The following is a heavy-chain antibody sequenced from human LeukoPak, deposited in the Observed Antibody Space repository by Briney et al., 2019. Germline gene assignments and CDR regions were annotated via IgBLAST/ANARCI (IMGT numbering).Heavy chain of an antibody. Sequence: SETLSLTCTVSGVSISSYYWSWIRQPAGKGLEWIGRIHTSGSTSYNPSLKSRVTMSVDTSKNRFSLKLSSVTAADTAVYYCARDQYYYDSSAYYRFDYWGQGTLVTVSS. D-gene: IGHD3-22*01. V-gene: IGHV4-4*07. CDR3: ARDQYYYDSSAYYRFDY. J-gene: IGHJ4*02. CDR2: IHTSGST. CDR1: GVSISSYY.